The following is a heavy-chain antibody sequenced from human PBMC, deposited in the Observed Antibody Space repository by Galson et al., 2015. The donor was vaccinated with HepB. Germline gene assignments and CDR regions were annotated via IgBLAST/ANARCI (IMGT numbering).Heavy chain of an antibody. V-gene: IGHV4-61*08. CDR1: GGSVSSGAKY. CDR3: AGGYCSTPSAHGGLGLDLFDP. D-gene: IGHD2-15*01. J-gene: IGHJ5*02. Sequence: LSLTRTVSGGSVSSGAKYWSWIRQSPGKGLEWIGYFYYRGRTDYNPSLKRRVTMSVDASETQFSLKMTSVTAADTAVYYCAGGYCSTPSAHGGLGLDLFDPWGQGPLVTVSS. CDR2: FYYRGRT.